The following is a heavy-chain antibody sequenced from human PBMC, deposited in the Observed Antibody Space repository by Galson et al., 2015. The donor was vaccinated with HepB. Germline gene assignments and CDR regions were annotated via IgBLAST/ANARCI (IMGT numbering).Heavy chain of an antibody. J-gene: IGHJ5*02. CDR1: GSTFTSYD. Sequence: SVTVSCKASGSTFTSYDINWVRQATGQGLEWMGWMNPNSGNTGYAQKFQGRVTMTRNTSISTAYMELSSLRSEDTAVYYCARRRYCSSTSCYKGGPNWFDPWGQGTLVTVSS. D-gene: IGHD2-2*02. CDR2: MNPNSGNT. V-gene: IGHV1-8*01. CDR3: ARRRYCSSTSCYKGGPNWFDP.